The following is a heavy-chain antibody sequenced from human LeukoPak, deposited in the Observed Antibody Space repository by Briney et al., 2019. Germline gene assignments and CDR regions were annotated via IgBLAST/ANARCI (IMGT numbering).Heavy chain of an antibody. J-gene: IGHJ4*02. Sequence: TAETLSHPCTVSGASISSSSSSWGWVRQPLGKGPEWIGSIYYSGLTYDNPSLKSRVSISVDPSKNHFSLKVSSVTAADTAVYYCASGTFDDYGDYDRGDYFDHWGQGTLVTVSS. D-gene: IGHD4-17*01. CDR1: GASISSSSSS. CDR2: IYYSGLT. CDR3: ASGTFDDYGDYDRGDYFDH. V-gene: IGHV4-39*02.